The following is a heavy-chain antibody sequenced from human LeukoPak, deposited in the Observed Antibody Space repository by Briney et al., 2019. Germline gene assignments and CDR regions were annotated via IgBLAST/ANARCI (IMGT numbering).Heavy chain of an antibody. J-gene: IGHJ4*02. CDR2: ISYDGSNK. CDR3: AKDLSPIAVAGSDGFDY. CDR1: GFTFSSYG. V-gene: IGHV3-30*18. Sequence: QSGGSLRLSCTASGFTFSSYGMHWVRQAPGKGLEWVAVISYDGSNKYYADSVKGRFTISRDNSKNTLYLQMNSLRAEDTAVYYCAKDLSPIAVAGSDGFDYWGQGTLVTVSS. D-gene: IGHD6-19*01.